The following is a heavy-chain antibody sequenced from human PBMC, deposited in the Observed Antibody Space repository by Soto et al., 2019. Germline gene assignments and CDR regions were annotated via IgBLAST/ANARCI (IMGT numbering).Heavy chain of an antibody. V-gene: IGHV1-3*01. CDR2: INAGNGNS. D-gene: IGHD1-7*01. CDR1: GYTFTSYA. J-gene: IGHJ5*02. CDR3: ERAARRITETTYCFDL. Sequence: SVEVSCEDSGYTFTSYAMHWVRQAPVQRLEWTGWINAGNGNSKYSQKFQGRVTITRDTSASAGYRELRSLRSEDTAVYYCERAARRITETTYCFDLWGQGTLVTVSS.